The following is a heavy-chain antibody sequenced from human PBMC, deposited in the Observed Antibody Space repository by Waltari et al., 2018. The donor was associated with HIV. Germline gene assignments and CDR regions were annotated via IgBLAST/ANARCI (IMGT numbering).Heavy chain of an antibody. Sequence: QLQLQESGPGLVKPSETLSLTCTVSGGSISSSSYYWGWIRQPPGKGLEWMGSIDYNGSTYYNPSLMSRVTISVDTSKNQFSLKLSSVTAADTAVYYCASLDTYYYDTSLGYFDYWGQGTLVTVSS. CDR2: IDYNGST. D-gene: IGHD3-22*01. V-gene: IGHV4-39*01. CDR1: GGSISSSSYY. J-gene: IGHJ4*02. CDR3: ASLDTYYYDTSLGYFDY.